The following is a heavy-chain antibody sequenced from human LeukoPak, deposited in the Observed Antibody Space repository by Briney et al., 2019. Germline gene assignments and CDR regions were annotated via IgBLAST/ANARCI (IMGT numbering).Heavy chain of an antibody. Sequence: SETLSLTAPFPVGPTRVRIYSGTGIRNPPGKGLDGLGVTNYSGSTYYNPSLKSRVTISADTSKNQFSLKLSSVTAADTAVYYCARDLWDIVVVPTFNWFDPWGQGTLVTVSS. CDR1: VGPTRVRIYS. CDR2: TNYSGST. V-gene: IGHV4-39*07. CDR3: ARDLWDIVVVPTFNWFDP. D-gene: IGHD2-2*01. J-gene: IGHJ5*02.